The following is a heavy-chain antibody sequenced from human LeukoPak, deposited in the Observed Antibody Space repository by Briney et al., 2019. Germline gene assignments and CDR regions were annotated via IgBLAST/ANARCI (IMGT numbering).Heavy chain of an antibody. D-gene: IGHD6-13*01. CDR2: INPNSGGT. V-gene: IGHV1-2*02. Sequence: GASVKVSCKASGYTFTGYYIHWVRQAPGQGLEWMGWINPNSGGTNYAQKFQGRVTMTRDTSISTAYMEMSRLTSDDTAVYYCARDSSSSRLQGRFDPWCQGTLVTVSS. J-gene: IGHJ5*02. CDR3: ARDSSSSRLQGRFDP. CDR1: GYTFTGYY.